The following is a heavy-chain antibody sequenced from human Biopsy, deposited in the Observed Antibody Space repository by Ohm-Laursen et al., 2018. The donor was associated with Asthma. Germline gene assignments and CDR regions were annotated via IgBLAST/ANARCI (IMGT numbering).Heavy chain of an antibody. CDR1: GGTFNAYV. J-gene: IGHJ4*02. CDR3: ARKAGSCISRTCYSLDF. Sequence: VKISCKPLGGTFNAYVIGWVRQAPGQGLEWMGGINSVFGTTTYPQKFQDRVTITADDSTSTVYMELSSLRSEDTAVYYCARKAGSCISRTCYSLDFWGQGTLVTVSS. V-gene: IGHV1-69*13. D-gene: IGHD2-2*01. CDR2: INSVFGTT.